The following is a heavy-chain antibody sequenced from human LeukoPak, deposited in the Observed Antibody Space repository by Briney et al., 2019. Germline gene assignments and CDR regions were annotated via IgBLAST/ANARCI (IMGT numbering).Heavy chain of an antibody. V-gene: IGHV3-48*01. J-gene: IGHJ4*02. CDR3: ARWATVTAGDY. CDR1: GFSVSNNF. CDR2: ISSSSSTI. Sequence: GGSLRLSCAASGFSVSNNFISWVRQAPGKGLEWVSYISSSSSTIYYADSVKGRFTISRDNAKNSLYLQMNSLRAEDTAVYYCARWATVTAGDYWGQGTLVTVSS. D-gene: IGHD4-17*01.